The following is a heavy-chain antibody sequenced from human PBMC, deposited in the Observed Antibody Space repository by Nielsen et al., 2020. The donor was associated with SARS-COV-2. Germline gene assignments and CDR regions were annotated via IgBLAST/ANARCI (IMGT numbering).Heavy chain of an antibody. CDR2: ISSDGSNK. J-gene: IGHJ6*02. CDR3: AKGRAGGFYHYGMDV. V-gene: IGHV3-30*19. CDR1: GFTFKIYG. Sequence: GESLKISCAASGFTFKIYGMHWVRQAPGKGLEWVAVISSDGSNKHYGESVKGRFTISRDNSRNTLYLQMNSLRADDTALYYCAKGRAGGFYHYGMDVWGQGTTVTVSS. D-gene: IGHD3-16*01.